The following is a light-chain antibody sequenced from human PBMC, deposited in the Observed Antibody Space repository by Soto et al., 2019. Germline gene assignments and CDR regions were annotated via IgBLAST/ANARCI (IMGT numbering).Light chain of an antibody. CDR1: QNINDW. V-gene: IGKV1-5*03. Sequence: DIQMTQSPSTLSASVGDRVTITCRASQNINDWLAWYQQKPGKAPRLLIYKASTLESGVPSRFSGSGFGTEFTLTISSLQPDDFATYYYQQYNTYSFTFGPGAKVDIK. J-gene: IGKJ3*01. CDR3: QQYNTYSFT. CDR2: KAS.